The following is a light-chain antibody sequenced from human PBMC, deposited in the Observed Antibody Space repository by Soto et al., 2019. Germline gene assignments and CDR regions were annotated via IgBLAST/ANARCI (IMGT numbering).Light chain of an antibody. V-gene: IGKV1-27*01. CDR1: QGLSNY. J-gene: IGKJ2*01. CDR3: QKYNSAPYT. CDR2: AAS. Sequence: DIQLTQSPSSLSASVGDRVTIACRASQGLSNYLAWYQQKPGKVPKLLIYAASTLQSGVPSRFSGSGSGTDFALTISSLQPEDVATYYCQKYNSAPYTFGQGTKLEIK.